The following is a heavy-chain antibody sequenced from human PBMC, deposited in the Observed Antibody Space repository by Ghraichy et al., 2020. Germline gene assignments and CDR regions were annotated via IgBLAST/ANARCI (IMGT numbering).Heavy chain of an antibody. Sequence: GGSLRLSCAASGFTFSSYAMHWVRQAPGKGLEWVAVISYDGSNKYYADSVKGRFTISRDNSKNTLYLQMNSLRAEDTAVYYCARQEDLDIWGQGTMVTVSS. CDR2: ISYDGSNK. J-gene: IGHJ3*02. CDR3: ARQEDLDI. V-gene: IGHV3-30-3*01. CDR1: GFTFSSYA.